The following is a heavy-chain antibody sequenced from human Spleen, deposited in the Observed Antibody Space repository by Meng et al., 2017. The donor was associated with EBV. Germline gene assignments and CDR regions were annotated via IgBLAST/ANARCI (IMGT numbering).Heavy chain of an antibody. Sequence: GGALVEPGGSLRLSCAASGFTFSRYWMHWVRQVPGKGLVWVSRINENGATTTYADSVKGRFTISRDNAKNTLYLQMNSLRAEDTAVYYCSRDLAGSDDYWGQGTLVTVSS. D-gene: IGHD1-14*01. V-gene: IGHV3-74*01. CDR1: GFTFSRYW. CDR2: INENGATT. J-gene: IGHJ4*02. CDR3: SRDLAGSDDY.